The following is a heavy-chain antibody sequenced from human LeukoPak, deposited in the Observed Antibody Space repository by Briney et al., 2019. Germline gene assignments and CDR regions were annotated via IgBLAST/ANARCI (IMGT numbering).Heavy chain of an antibody. J-gene: IGHJ4*02. D-gene: IGHD6-19*01. V-gene: IGHV1-46*02. CDR3: ARQGTYSSAIGMGY. CDR2: INPSGGST. Sequence: ASVKVSCKASGYTFNNHYMYWVRQAPGQGLEWMGVINPSGGSTSYAQKFQGRVTMTRDTSTRTVYMEVNSLRSEDTAVYYCARQGTYSSAIGMGYRGQGTLVTVSS. CDR1: GYTFNNHY.